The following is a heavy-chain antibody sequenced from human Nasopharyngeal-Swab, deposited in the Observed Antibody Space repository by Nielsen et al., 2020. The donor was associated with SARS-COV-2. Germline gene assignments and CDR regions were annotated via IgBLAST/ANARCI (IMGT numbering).Heavy chain of an antibody. CDR1: GFTFSSYA. D-gene: IGHD6-13*01. V-gene: IGHV3-64*01. CDR3: ARDPEQLLDYYYMDV. Sequence: GGSLRLSFAASGFTFSSYAMHWVRQAPGKGLEYVSAISSNGGSTYYANSVKGRFTISRDDSKNTLYIQMGSLGAEDMAVYYCARDPEQLLDYYYMDVWGKGTTVTVSS. CDR2: ISSNGGST. J-gene: IGHJ6*03.